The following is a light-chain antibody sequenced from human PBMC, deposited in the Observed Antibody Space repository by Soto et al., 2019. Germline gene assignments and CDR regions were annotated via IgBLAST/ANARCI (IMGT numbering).Light chain of an antibody. V-gene: IGKV3-20*01. J-gene: IGKJ4*01. CDR1: QRVSTF. CDR2: AAA. CDR3: QQYRTSPLT. Sequence: LGASATLSCRASQRVSTFLAWYQQRPGQAPRLLISAAASRASGIPDRFSGSGSGTDFTLTIDRLEPDYFAVEYCQQYRTSPLTFGGGTKVDI.